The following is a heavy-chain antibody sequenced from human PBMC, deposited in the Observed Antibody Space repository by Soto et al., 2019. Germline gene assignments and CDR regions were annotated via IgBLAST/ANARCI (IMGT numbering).Heavy chain of an antibody. Sequence: SETLSLTCTVSGGSVSNSNYYWGWIRQSPGKGLEWIGSVYYRGRSYSKSSVKSRVTISVDTSKNQFSLNLNSVTASDTTVYFCVSQRTSVLTQAYFDYWGPGALVTVSS. J-gene: IGHJ4*02. CDR1: GGSVSNSNYY. CDR3: VSQRTSVLTQAYFDY. CDR2: VYYRGRS. D-gene: IGHD2-8*01. V-gene: IGHV4-39*01.